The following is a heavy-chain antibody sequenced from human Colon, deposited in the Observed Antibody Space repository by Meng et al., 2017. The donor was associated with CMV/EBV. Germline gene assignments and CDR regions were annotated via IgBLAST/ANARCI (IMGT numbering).Heavy chain of an antibody. D-gene: IGHD6-19*01. CDR1: GFTFSDSA. V-gene: IGHV3-73*01. Sequence: GGSLRLSCAASGFTFSDSAMYWVRQASGKGLEWVGRIRTKAHNYATTYAASVEGRLTISRDDSKNMVYLEMHSRKTEDTALDYCCRPTAVASSATDYWGQGTLVTVSS. J-gene: IGHJ4*02. CDR2: IRTKAHNYAT. CDR3: CRPTAVASSATDY.